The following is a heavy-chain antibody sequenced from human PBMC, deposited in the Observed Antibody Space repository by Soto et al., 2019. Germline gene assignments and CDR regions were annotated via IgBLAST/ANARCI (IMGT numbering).Heavy chain of an antibody. CDR3: ARFRSIWSPSAS. CDR1: GHSFTSYW. Sequence: GASLKISCEGSGHSFTSYWTAWVCQMSGKGLEWMVTIWPADSDTRYSPFFQGQVTISADKSSSTAYLHWSRVKASDTVRYCGARFRSIWSPSASWGRGSMVAV. J-gene: IGHJ5*02. CDR2: IWPADSDT. V-gene: IGHV5-51*01. D-gene: IGHD6-6*01.